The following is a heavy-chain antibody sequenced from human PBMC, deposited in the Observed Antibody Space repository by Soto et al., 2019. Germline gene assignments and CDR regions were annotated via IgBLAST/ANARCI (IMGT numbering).Heavy chain of an antibody. CDR1: GFTFSSYA. CDR3: ARERVGAHRPFDY. D-gene: IGHD1-26*01. Sequence: AASLRLSCAASGFTFSSYALHWVRQAPGKGLEWVAVISYDGSNKYYADSVKGRFTISRDNSKNTLYLQMNSLRAEDTAVYYCARERVGAHRPFDYWGQGT. CDR2: ISYDGSNK. J-gene: IGHJ4*02. V-gene: IGHV3-30-3*01.